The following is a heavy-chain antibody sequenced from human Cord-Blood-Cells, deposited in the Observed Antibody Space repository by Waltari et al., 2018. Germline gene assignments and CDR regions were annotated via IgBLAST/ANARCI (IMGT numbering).Heavy chain of an antibody. CDR3: ARDGVVVPAPHYFDY. CDR2: ISYDGSNK. Sequence: VQLLASGGGVAAPGRALRLSCAASGCTFSSHPMHWVRQAPGKGLEWVAVISYDGSNKYYADSVKGRFTISRDNSKNTLYLQMNSLRAEDTAVYYCARDGVVVPAPHYFDYWGQGTLVTVSS. D-gene: IGHD2-2*01. J-gene: IGHJ4*02. V-gene: IGHV3-30*04. CDR1: GCTFSSHP.